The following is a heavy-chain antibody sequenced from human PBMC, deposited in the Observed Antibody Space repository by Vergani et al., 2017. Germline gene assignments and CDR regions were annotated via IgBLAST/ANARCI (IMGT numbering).Heavy chain of an antibody. CDR3: AKDIRFAAAGLFHY. V-gene: IGHV3-9*01. Sequence: EVQLVESGGGLVQPGRSLRLSCAASGFTFDDYAMHWVRQAPGKGLEWVSGISWNSGSIGYADSVKGRFTISRDNAKNSLYLQMNSLRAEDTAFYYCAKDIRFAAAGLFHYWGQGTLVTVSS. J-gene: IGHJ4*02. D-gene: IGHD6-13*01. CDR2: ISWNSGSI. CDR1: GFTFDDYA.